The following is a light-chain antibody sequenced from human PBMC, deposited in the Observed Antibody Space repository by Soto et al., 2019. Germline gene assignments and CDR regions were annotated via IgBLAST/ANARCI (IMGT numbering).Light chain of an antibody. V-gene: IGKV4-1*01. CDR1: QSVLYSSNNENY. J-gene: IGKJ4*01. Sequence: DIVMTQSPDSLAVSLGERATINCKSSQSVLYSSNNENYLAWYQQKLGQPPKLLIYWASTRESGVPDRFRGSGSGTDFTLTISTLQADDVAVYYCQQYYSTPTFGAGTRVEIK. CDR2: WAS. CDR3: QQYYSTPT.